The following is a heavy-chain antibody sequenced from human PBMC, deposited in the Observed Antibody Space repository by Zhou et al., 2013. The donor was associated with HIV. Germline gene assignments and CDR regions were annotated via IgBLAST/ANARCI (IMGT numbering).Heavy chain of an antibody. CDR3: ARDNQHDHITMVRGVIDWFDP. Sequence: QVQLVQSGAEVKKPGSSVKVSCKASGGTFSSYAISWVRQAPGQGLEWMGRIIPIFGTANYAQKFQGRVTITADESTSTAYMELSSLRSEDTAVYYCARDNQHDHITMVRGVIDWFDPWGQGTLVTVSS. CDR1: GGTFSSYA. CDR2: IIPIFGTA. J-gene: IGHJ5*02. V-gene: IGHV1-69*13. D-gene: IGHD3-10*01.